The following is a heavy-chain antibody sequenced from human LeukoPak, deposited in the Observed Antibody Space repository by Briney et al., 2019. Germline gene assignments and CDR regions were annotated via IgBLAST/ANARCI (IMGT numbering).Heavy chain of an antibody. V-gene: IGHV1-46*01. Sequence: ASVKVSCKASRYTFTSYYMHWVRQAPGQGLEWMGIINPSGGSTSYAQKFQGRVTMTRDTSTSTVYMELSSLRSEDTAVYYCARDSDYYGSGSHNFDYWGQGTLVTVSS. D-gene: IGHD3-10*01. CDR2: INPSGGST. CDR1: RYTFTSYY. CDR3: ARDSDYYGSGSHNFDY. J-gene: IGHJ4*02.